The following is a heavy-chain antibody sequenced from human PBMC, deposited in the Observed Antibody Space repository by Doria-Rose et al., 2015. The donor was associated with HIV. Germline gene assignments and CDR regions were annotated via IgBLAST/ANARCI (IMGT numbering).Heavy chain of an antibody. V-gene: IGHV3-48*03. CDR2: ISSGGITI. Sequence: GLVPPGGSLRLSCAASGFTFSSYEMNWVRQAPGKGLEWVSYISSGGITIYYADSVRGRFTISRDNAKNSLYLEMNSLRAEDTAVYYCACGVGATGDYWGQGTLVTVSS. D-gene: IGHD1-26*01. CDR3: ACGVGATGDY. J-gene: IGHJ4*02. CDR1: GFTFSSYE.